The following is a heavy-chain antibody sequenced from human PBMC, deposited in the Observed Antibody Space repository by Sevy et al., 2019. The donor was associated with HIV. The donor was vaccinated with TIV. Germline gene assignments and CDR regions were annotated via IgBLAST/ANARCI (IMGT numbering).Heavy chain of an antibody. J-gene: IGHJ1*01. CDR3: ARDLYPPTTVLRGYFQY. D-gene: IGHD4-17*01. Sequence: GGSLRLSCAASGFTFDDYAMHWVRQAPGKGLEWVSSIIWNSGSIDYADSVKGRFTMSRDNVKNFLYLQMNSLRAEDTAFYYCARDLYPPTTVLRGYFQYWGQGTLVTVSS. V-gene: IGHV3-9*01. CDR2: IIWNSGSI. CDR1: GFTFDDYA.